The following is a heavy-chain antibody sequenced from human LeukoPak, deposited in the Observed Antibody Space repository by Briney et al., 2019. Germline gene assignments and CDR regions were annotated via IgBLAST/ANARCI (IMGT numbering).Heavy chain of an antibody. Sequence: PSETLSLTCAVYGGSFSGYYRSWIRQPPGKGLEWIGEINHSGSTNYNPSLKSRVTISVDTSKNQFSLKLSSVTAADTAVYYCAREGTTVNAFDYWGQGTLVTVSS. CDR2: INHSGST. CDR3: AREGTTVNAFDY. CDR1: GGSFSGYY. V-gene: IGHV4-34*01. J-gene: IGHJ4*02. D-gene: IGHD4-17*01.